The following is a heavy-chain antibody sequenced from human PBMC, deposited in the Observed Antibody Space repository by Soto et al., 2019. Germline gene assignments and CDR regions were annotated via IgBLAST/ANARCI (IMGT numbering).Heavy chain of an antibody. CDR3: ARHENDYGDYDDAFDI. J-gene: IGHJ3*02. V-gene: IGHV4-59*08. CDR2: IYYSGST. CDR1: GGSISSYY. Sequence: PSETLSLTCTVSGGSISSYYWSWIRQPPGKGLVWIGYIYYSGSTNYNPSLKSRVTISVDTSKYQFSLKLSSVTAADTAVYYCARHENDYGDYDDAFDIWGQGTMVTVSS. D-gene: IGHD4-17*01.